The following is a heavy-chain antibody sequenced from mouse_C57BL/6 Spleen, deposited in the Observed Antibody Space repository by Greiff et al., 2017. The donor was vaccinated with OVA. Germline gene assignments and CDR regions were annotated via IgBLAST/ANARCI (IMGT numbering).Heavy chain of an antibody. Sequence: QVQLKQSGAELVMPGASVKLSCKASGYTFTSYWMHWVKQRPGQGLEWIGEIDPSDSYTNYNQKFKGKSTLTVDKSSSTAYMQLSSLTSEDSAVYYCARTAQATAAMDYWGQGTSVTVSS. CDR3: ARTAQATAAMDY. CDR2: IDPSDSYT. CDR1: GYTFTSYW. D-gene: IGHD3-2*02. J-gene: IGHJ4*01. V-gene: IGHV1-69*01.